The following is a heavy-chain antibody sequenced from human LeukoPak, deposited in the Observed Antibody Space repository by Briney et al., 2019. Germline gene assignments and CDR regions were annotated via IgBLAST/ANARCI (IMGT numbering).Heavy chain of an antibody. Sequence: GGSLRLSCAASGFTFSRSAMHWVRQAPGKGLEWVAVISYDGNNKYYADSVKGRFTISRDDAKNSLYLQMDSLTVEDTAVYYCARIHLFLDRGLIRGVDSWGQGTLVSVSS. CDR1: GFTFSRSA. V-gene: IGHV3-30-3*01. J-gene: IGHJ4*02. D-gene: IGHD3-10*01. CDR3: ARIHLFLDRGLIRGVDS. CDR2: ISYDGNNK.